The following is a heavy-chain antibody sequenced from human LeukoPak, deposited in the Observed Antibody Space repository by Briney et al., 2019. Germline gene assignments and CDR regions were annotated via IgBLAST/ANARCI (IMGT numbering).Heavy chain of an antibody. V-gene: IGHV3-53*01. CDR2: VYTGGTT. CDR1: GLTVSSNY. J-gene: IGHJ4*02. CDR3: AREGYDRALDY. Sequence: PGGSLRLSCAASGLTVSSNYMAWVRQVPGKGLEWVSVVYTGGTTYYADSVKGRFTVFSDNSKNTLYLQMNSLRAEDTAMYYCAREGYDRALDYWGQGTLVSVSS. D-gene: IGHD3-3*01.